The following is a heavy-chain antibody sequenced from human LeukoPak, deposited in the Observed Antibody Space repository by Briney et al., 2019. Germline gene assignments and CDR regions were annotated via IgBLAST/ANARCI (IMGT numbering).Heavy chain of an antibody. Sequence: ASVKVSCKTSGYKFNVYDILWVRQAPGHGLDYVGWISTYTGRANYAQKFQGRVSIITDTSTSTAYLALTNLTSSDTGLYYCARADGTNSGTNAFDVWGLGTMVTVAS. V-gene: IGHV1-18*01. CDR3: ARADGTNSGTNAFDV. CDR2: ISTYTGRA. D-gene: IGHD4-23*01. CDR1: GYKFNVYD. J-gene: IGHJ3*01.